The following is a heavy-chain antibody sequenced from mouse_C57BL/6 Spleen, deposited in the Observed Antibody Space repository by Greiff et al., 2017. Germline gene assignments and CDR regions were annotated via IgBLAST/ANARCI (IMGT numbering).Heavy chain of an antibody. V-gene: IGHV14-3*01. D-gene: IGHD1-1*01. CDR1: GFNIKNTY. CDR3: ASFIATVVATGDARDY. Sequence: VQLKESVAELVRPGASVKLSCTASGFNIKNTYMHWVKQRPEQGLEWIGRIDPANGNTKYAPKFQGKATLTADTSSNTAYLQRSSLTSEDTAIYYCASFIATVVATGDARDYWGQGTSVTVSS. J-gene: IGHJ4*01. CDR2: IDPANGNT.